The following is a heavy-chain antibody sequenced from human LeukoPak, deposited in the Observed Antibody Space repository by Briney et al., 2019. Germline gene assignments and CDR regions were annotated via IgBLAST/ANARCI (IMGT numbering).Heavy chain of an antibody. J-gene: IGHJ5*02. Sequence: SETLSLTCTVSGGSISSYYWSWIRQPPGKGLEWIACISYSGSTKYSPSLKSRVTISVDTSKDQLSLKLSSVTAADTAVYYCAREPGFDSSGYLNWFDPWGQGTLVTVSS. V-gene: IGHV4-59*01. D-gene: IGHD3-22*01. CDR3: AREPGFDSSGYLNWFDP. CDR2: ISYSGST. CDR1: GGSISSYY.